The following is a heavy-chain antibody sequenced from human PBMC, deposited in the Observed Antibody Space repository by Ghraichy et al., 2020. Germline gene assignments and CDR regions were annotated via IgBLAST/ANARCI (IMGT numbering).Heavy chain of an antibody. CDR1: GDSVSSNSAA. D-gene: IGHD3-3*01. CDR2: TYYRSKWYN. CDR3: ARDFPFTIFGVVSYYMDV. J-gene: IGHJ6*03. V-gene: IGHV6-1*01. Sequence: SQTLSLTCAISGDSVSSNSAAWNWIRQSPSRGLEWLGRTYYRSKWYNDYAVSVKSRITINPDTSKNQFSLQLNSVTPEDTAVYYCARDFPFTIFGVVSYYMDVWGKGTPVTVSS.